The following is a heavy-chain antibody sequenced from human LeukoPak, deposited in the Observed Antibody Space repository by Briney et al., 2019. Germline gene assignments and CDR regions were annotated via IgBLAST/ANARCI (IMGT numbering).Heavy chain of an antibody. Sequence: ASVKVSCKASGYTFTSYGISWVRQAPGQGLEWMGWISAYNGNTNYAQKLQGRVTMTTDTSTSTAYMELRSLRSDDTAVYYRARDGTSPGREGSDYWGQGTLVTVSS. V-gene: IGHV1-18*01. CDR3: ARDGTSPGREGSDY. CDR2: ISAYNGNT. CDR1: GYTFTSYG. J-gene: IGHJ4*02.